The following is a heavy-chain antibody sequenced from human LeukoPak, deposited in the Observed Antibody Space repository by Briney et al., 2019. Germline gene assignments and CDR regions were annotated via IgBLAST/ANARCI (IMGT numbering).Heavy chain of an antibody. Sequence: GGSLRLSCAASGFTFSSYSMNWVRQAPGKGLEWVSSISSSSSYIYYADSVKGRFTISRDNAKNSLYLQMNSLRAEDTAVYYCARGLGREARKKTTNWFDPWGQGTLVTVSS. CDR2: ISSSSSYI. J-gene: IGHJ5*02. V-gene: IGHV3-21*01. CDR3: ARGLGREARKKTTNWFDP. CDR1: GFTFSSYS. D-gene: IGHD1-1*01.